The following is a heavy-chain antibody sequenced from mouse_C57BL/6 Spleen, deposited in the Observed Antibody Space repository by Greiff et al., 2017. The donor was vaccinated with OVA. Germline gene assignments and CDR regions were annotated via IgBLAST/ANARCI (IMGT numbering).Heavy chain of an antibody. J-gene: IGHJ2*01. D-gene: IGHD1-1*02. V-gene: IGHV5-6*01. CDR1: GFTFSSYG. Sequence: EVQGVESGGDLVKPGGSLKLSCAASGFTFSSYGMSWVRQTPDKRLEWVATISSGGSYTYYPDSVKGRFTISRDNAKNTLYLQMSSLKSEDTAMYYCARQRGGIFDYWGQGTTLTVSS. CDR3: ARQRGGIFDY. CDR2: ISSGGSYT.